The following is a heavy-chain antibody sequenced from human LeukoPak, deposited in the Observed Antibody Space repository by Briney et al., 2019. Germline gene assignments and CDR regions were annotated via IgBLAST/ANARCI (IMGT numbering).Heavy chain of an antibody. CDR3: ARVHRSEGIAAAGTGAFDI. D-gene: IGHD6-13*01. CDR1: GYTFTSYY. CDR2: INPSGGST. Sequence: ASXXVSCKASGYTFTSYYMHWVRQAPGQGLEWMGIINPSGGSTSYAQKFQGRVTMTRDTPTSTVYMELSSLRSEDTAVYYCARVHRSEGIAAAGTGAFDIWGQGTMVTVSS. V-gene: IGHV1-46*01. J-gene: IGHJ3*02.